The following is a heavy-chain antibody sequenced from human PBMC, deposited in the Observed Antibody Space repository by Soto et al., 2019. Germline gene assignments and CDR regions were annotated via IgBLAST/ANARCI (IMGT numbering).Heavy chain of an antibody. CDR1: GGTFSTYA. V-gene: IGHV1-69*05. Sequence: QVQLVQSGAEVKKPESSVKVSCKAPGGTFSTYAISWVRQAPGQGLEWMGGIIPMFGTANYAQRFQDRVTXTXXESTTTVYMELSSLRSEDTAVYFCASGIQLWLRRINNGYSGWDQGTLVTVSS. CDR3: ASGIQLWLRRINNGYSG. D-gene: IGHD5-18*01. CDR2: IIPMFGTA. J-gene: IGHJ4*02.